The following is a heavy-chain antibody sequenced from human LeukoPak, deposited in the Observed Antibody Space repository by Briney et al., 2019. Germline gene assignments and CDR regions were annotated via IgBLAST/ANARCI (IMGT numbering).Heavy chain of an antibody. Sequence: PSQTLSLTCTVSGGSISSGSYYWSWIRQPPGKGLEWIGEINHSGSTNYNPSLKSRVTISVDTSKNQFSLKLSSVTAADTAVYYCARGPGSGSYSVYYFDYWGQGTLVTVSS. CDR3: ARGPGSGSYSVYYFDY. D-gene: IGHD1-26*01. CDR2: INHSGST. V-gene: IGHV4-39*07. J-gene: IGHJ4*02. CDR1: GGSISSGSYY.